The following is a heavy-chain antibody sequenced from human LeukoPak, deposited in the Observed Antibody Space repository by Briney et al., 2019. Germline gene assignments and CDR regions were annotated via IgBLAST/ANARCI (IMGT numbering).Heavy chain of an antibody. CDR1: GGSFSGYY. CDR2: IDHSGRT. V-gene: IGHV4-34*01. J-gene: IGHJ4*02. CDR3: ARKSIVTAGRKPYDY. Sequence: SETLSLTCAVFGGSFSGYYWSWIRQSPGKGLGWIGEIDHSGRTNSKSSLKSRVTISVDTSKNQFSLRLSSVTAADTAVYYCARKSIVTAGRKPYDYWDQGTLVTVSS. D-gene: IGHD6-13*01.